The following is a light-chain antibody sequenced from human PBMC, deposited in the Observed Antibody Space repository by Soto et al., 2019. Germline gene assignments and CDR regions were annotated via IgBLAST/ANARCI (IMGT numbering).Light chain of an antibody. CDR3: QHRSNS. Sequence: EIVLTQSPGTLSLSPGERATLSCRASQSVSSYLAWYQQKPGQAPRLLIYDASTRATGIPARFSGSGSGTDFTLTISSLEPEDFAVYYCQHRSNSFGGGTKVDIK. V-gene: IGKV3-11*01. J-gene: IGKJ4*01. CDR1: QSVSSY. CDR2: DAS.